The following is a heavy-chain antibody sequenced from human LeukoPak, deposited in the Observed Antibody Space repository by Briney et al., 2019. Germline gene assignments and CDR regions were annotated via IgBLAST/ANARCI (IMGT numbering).Heavy chain of an antibody. Sequence: PGASVKVSCKASGYTFTGYYMHWVRQAPGQGLEWMGIINPSGGSTSYAQKFQGRVTMTRDTSTSTVYMELSSLRSEDTAVYYCARDLGSADFDYWGQGTLVTVSS. J-gene: IGHJ4*02. CDR3: ARDLGSADFDY. D-gene: IGHD3-10*01. CDR1: GYTFTGYY. CDR2: INPSGGST. V-gene: IGHV1-46*01.